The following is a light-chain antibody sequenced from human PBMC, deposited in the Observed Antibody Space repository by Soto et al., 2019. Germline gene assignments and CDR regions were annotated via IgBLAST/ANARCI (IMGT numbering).Light chain of an antibody. CDR1: QSISST. J-gene: IGKJ1*01. V-gene: IGKV3-15*01. CDR3: QKYNDWPPSWT. Sequence: EIVMTQSPATLSVSPGERVTLSCRASQSISSTLAWHQQRPGQAPRLLIYGVSTSATGIPARFSGSGSGTEFTLTISSLQSEDVAVYYCQKYNDWPPSWTFGQGTKVEIK. CDR2: GVS.